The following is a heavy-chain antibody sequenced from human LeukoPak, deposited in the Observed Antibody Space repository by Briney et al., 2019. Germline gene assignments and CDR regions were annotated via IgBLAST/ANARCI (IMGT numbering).Heavy chain of an antibody. J-gene: IGHJ4*02. Sequence: SGGSLRLSCAASGFTFSSYSMNWVRQAPGKGLEWVSSISSSSSYIYYADSVKGRFTISRDNAKNSLYLQMNSLRAEDTAVYYCARDSLLLIKQKPFDYWGQGTLVTVSS. CDR3: ARDSLLLIKQKPFDY. CDR2: ISSSSSYI. D-gene: IGHD2-15*01. CDR1: GFTFSSYS. V-gene: IGHV3-21*01.